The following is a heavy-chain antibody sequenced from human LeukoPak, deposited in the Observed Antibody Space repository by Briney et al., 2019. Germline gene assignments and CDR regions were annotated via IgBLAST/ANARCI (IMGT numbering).Heavy chain of an antibody. CDR2: INHSGST. J-gene: IGHJ5*02. CDR3: ARRWGIPGWFDP. V-gene: IGHV4-34*01. Sequence: SETLSLTCAVYGGSFSGYYWRCMRQPPGKGLEWIGEINHSGSTNYNPSLKSRVNISVDTSKNQFSLKLSSVTAADTAVYYCARRWGIPGWFDPWGQGTLVTVSS. D-gene: IGHD4-23*01. CDR1: GGSFSGYY.